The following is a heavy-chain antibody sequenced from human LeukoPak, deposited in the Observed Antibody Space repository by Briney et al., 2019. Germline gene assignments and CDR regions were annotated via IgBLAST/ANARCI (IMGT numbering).Heavy chain of an antibody. J-gene: IGHJ3*02. Sequence: ASVKVSCKASSYTFTSYGLSWVRQAPGQGLEWMGWISDSNNKTNYAQNLQGRVTMTTDTSTSTAYMELRSLRSDDTAVYYCARVQIVVVTGSYYPDAFDIWGQGTMVTVSS. CDR1: SYTFTSYG. CDR3: ARVQIVVVTGSYYPDAFDI. V-gene: IGHV1-18*01. D-gene: IGHD2-21*02. CDR2: ISDSNNKT.